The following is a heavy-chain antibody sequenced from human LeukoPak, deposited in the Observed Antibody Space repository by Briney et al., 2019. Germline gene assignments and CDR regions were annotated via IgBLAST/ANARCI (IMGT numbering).Heavy chain of an antibody. CDR3: ARSSAYYNEADM. CDR1: GYTFTGYY. CDR2: INPSGGST. V-gene: IGHV1-46*01. Sequence: GASVKVSFKASGYTFTGYYMHWVRQAPGQGLEWMRIINPSGGSTTYAQKFQGRLTMTSDTSTSTVYMELSSLRSEDTAVYYCARSSAYYNEADMWGQGTMVTVSS. D-gene: IGHD3-9*01. J-gene: IGHJ3*02.